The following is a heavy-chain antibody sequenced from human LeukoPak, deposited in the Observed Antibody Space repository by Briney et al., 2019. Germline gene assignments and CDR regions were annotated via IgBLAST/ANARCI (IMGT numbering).Heavy chain of an antibody. J-gene: IGHJ4*02. CDR1: GFPFSSYE. Sequence: QSGGSLRLSCAGSGFPFSSYEMNWLRQAPGKGLEWVSHIDSSGITIYYGDSVKGRFTISRDNAKNSIYLQMDSLRVEDTATYYCARDSVGDLLDYWGQGTPVTVSS. CDR3: ARDSVGDLLDY. D-gene: IGHD4-17*01. CDR2: IDSSGITI. V-gene: IGHV3-48*03.